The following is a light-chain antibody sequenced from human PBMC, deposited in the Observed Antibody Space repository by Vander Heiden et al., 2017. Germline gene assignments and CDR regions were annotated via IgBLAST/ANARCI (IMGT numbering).Light chain of an antibody. V-gene: IGKV1-13*02. J-gene: IGKJ4*01. Sequence: ALHFTQSPSSLSASVGDRVTITCRASQSITNALAWYQHKPGKAPKLLIYNASNLESGVPSRFSGSGSGTDFTLTISSLQPEDFATYYCQQFNSYGVTFGGGTKVEIK. CDR2: NAS. CDR3: QQFNSYGVT. CDR1: QSITNA.